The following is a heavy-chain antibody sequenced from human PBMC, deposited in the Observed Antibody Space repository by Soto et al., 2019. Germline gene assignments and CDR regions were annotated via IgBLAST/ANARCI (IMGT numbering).Heavy chain of an antibody. D-gene: IGHD2-8*02. J-gene: IGHJ3*02. CDR1: GFICSSYD. CDR3: AKATATGGGAFDI. V-gene: IGHV3-23*01. CDR2: ILVGGST. Sequence: PVGSLGLSCAASGFICSSYDMSWVRQAPGKGLEWVSTILVGGSTHYEDSVKGRFTISRDGSKNTVYLQMNSLTAGDTAVYYCAKATATGGGAFDICGQGTMVTVSS.